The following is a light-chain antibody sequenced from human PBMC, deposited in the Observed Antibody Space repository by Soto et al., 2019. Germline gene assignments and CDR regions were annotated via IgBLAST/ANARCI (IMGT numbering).Light chain of an antibody. CDR1: QEINNY. Sequence: DFQMTQSPSSLSASVGDRVIITCRASQEINNYLAWYQQKPGRAPNLLIYAASTLQSGVPSRFSGSGSGTDFNLTISSLQPEDVATYYCQKYTTAPWAFGQGTKVEIK. CDR3: QKYTTAPWA. CDR2: AAS. J-gene: IGKJ1*01. V-gene: IGKV1-27*01.